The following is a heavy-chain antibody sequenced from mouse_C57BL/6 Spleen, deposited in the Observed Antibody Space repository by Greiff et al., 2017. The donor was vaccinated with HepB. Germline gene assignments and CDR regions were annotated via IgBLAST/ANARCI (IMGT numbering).Heavy chain of an antibody. Sequence: EVQLKESGPELVKPGASVKISCKASGYSFTGYYMNWVKQSPEKSLEWIGEINPSTGGTTYNQKFKAKATLTVDKSSSTAYMQLKSLTSEDSAVYYCARDDGTWFAYWGQGTLVTVSA. CDR1: GYSFTGYY. V-gene: IGHV1-42*01. CDR2: INPSTGGT. J-gene: IGHJ3*01. D-gene: IGHD2-3*01. CDR3: ARDDGTWFAY.